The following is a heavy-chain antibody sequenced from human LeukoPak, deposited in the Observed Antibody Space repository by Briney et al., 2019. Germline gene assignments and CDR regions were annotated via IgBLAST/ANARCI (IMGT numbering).Heavy chain of an antibody. CDR1: GYTFTGYY. Sequence: ASVKVSCKASGYTFTGYYMHWVRQAPGQGLEWMGWINPNSGGTNYAQKFQGRVTMTRDTSISTAYMELSRLRSDDTAVYYCARAHDYSTPGLDPWGQGTLVTVSS. V-gene: IGHV1-2*02. CDR2: INPNSGGT. J-gene: IGHJ5*02. D-gene: IGHD4-11*01. CDR3: ARAHDYSTPGLDP.